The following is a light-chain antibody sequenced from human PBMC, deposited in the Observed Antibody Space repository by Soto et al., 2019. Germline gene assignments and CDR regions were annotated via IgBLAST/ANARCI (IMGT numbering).Light chain of an antibody. CDR2: GAS. CDR3: QQYNNWPPWT. J-gene: IGKJ1*01. V-gene: IGKV3-15*01. CDR1: QSVSSN. Sequence: EIVMTQSPATLSVSPGERATLSCRASQSVSSNFAWYQQKPGQAPRLLIYGASTRATGIPARFSGSGSGTEITLTISSLQSEDFAVCYCQQYNNWPPWTFGQGTKVEIK.